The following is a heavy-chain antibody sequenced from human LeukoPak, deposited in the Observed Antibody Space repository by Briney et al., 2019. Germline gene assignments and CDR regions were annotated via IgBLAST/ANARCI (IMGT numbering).Heavy chain of an antibody. CDR3: AKGYYDYFGGGYYFDS. Sequence: GGSLRLSCAASGFTFSSYAMSWVRQAPGKGLEWVSAISGSGGSTYYADSVKGRFTISRDNSRDTLYLQMNSLRAEDTDVYYCAKGYYDYFGGGYYFDSWGQGPLVTVSS. V-gene: IGHV3-23*01. CDR1: GFTFSSYA. D-gene: IGHD3-16*01. J-gene: IGHJ4*02. CDR2: ISGSGGST.